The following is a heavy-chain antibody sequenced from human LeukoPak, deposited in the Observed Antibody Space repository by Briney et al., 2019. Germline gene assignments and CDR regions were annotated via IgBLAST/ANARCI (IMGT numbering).Heavy chain of an antibody. J-gene: IGHJ4*02. CDR3: ARGLGSYYDFWSGYSGSTTFDY. V-gene: IGHV4-30-4*01. CDR2: IYYSGST. Sequence: SETLSLTCTVSGGSISSGDYYWSWIRQPPGKGLEWIGYIYYSGSTYYNPSLKSRVTISVDTSKNQFSLKLSSVTAADTAVYYCARGLGSYYDFWSGYSGSTTFDYWGQGTLATVSS. D-gene: IGHD3-3*01. CDR1: GGSISSGDYY.